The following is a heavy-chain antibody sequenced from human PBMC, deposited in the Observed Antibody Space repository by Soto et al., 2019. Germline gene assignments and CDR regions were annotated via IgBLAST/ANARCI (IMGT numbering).Heavy chain of an antibody. Sequence: ASVKVSCKASGYTLTSYGISWVRQAPGQGLEWMGIINPSGGSTSYAQKFQGRVTMTRDTSTSTVYMELSSLRSEGTAVYYCARVVLDGMDVWGQGTTVTVSS. V-gene: IGHV1-46*01. CDR2: INPSGGST. J-gene: IGHJ6*02. CDR1: GYTLTSYG. CDR3: ARVVLDGMDV.